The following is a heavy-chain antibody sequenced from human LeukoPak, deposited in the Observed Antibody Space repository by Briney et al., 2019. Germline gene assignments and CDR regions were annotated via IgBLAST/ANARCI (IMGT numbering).Heavy chain of an antibody. CDR3: ARGGDFWNGYFFDY. CDR1: GYTFTGYY. D-gene: IGHD3-3*01. J-gene: IGHJ4*02. Sequence: GASVKVSCKASGYTFTGYYMHWVRQAPGQGLEWMGWISPNSGGTNCVQKFQARVTMTRDTSISTAYMELSRLRSDDTAMYYCARGGDFWNGYFFDYWGQGTLVTVSS. V-gene: IGHV1-2*02. CDR2: ISPNSGGT.